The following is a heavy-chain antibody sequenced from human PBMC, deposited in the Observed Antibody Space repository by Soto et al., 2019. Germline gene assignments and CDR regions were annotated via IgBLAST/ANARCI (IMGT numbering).Heavy chain of an antibody. V-gene: IGHV4-61*01. CDR1: GGSVSSGSYY. J-gene: IGHJ5*02. CDR3: ARDAPSLSNWFHP. Sequence: SETLSLTCTVSGGSVSSGSYYWSWIRQPPGKGLEWIGYIYYSGSTNYNPSLKSRVTISVDTSKNQFSLKLSSVTAADTAVYYCARDAPSLSNWFHPWGQGTLVTVSS. D-gene: IGHD6-6*01. CDR2: IYYSGST.